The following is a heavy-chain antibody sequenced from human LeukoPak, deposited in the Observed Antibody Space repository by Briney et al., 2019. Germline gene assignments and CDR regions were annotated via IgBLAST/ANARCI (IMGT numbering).Heavy chain of an antibody. J-gene: IGHJ6*03. D-gene: IGHD3-3*01. V-gene: IGHV1-3*03. CDR2: INAGNGNT. CDR1: GYTFTIYG. CDR3: ARARYETRIWPKSRYDYYHYMDV. Sequence: GASVRVSSEASGYTFTIYGISWVRQAPGQGLEWMGWINAGNGNTKYSQEFQDRVTITRDTSASTAYMELSSLRSEDMAVYYCARARYETRIWPKSRYDYYHYMDVWGKGTTVTVSS.